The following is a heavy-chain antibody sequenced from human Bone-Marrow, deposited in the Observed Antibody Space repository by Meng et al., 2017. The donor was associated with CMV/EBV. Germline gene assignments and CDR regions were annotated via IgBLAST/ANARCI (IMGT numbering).Heavy chain of an antibody. V-gene: IGHV1-18*01. CDR1: GYTFTSYG. J-gene: IGHJ5*02. CDR2: ISAYNGNT. D-gene: IGHD4-11*01. CDR3: ARGYDYSNYNWFDP. Sequence: ASVKVSCKASGYTFTSYGMSWVRQAPGQGLEWMGWISAYNGNTNYAQKLQGRVTMTTDTSTTTVYMELSSLRSDDTAVYYCARGYDYSNYNWFDPWGQGTLVTVSS.